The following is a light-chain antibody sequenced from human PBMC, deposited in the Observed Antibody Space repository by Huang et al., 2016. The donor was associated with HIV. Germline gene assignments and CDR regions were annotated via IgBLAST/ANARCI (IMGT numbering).Light chain of an antibody. Sequence: DIQMTQSPSSLSASEGDRVIVTCRASQGIGTSLAWYQQKPGQVPKVLIVGASSLQSGVPSRFSGSGSGTSFTLTINNLQPEDVATYYCQKYNSGPRTFGQGTKVEI. V-gene: IGKV1-27*01. CDR1: QGIGTS. CDR3: QKYNSGPRT. CDR2: GAS. J-gene: IGKJ1*01.